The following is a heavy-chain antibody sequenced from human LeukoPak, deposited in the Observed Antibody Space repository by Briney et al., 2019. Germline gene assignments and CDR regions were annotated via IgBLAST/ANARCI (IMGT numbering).Heavy chain of an antibody. J-gene: IGHJ4*02. D-gene: IGHD1-7*01. V-gene: IGHV4-39*07. CDR3: ARVRELELDY. Sequence: PSEILSLTCTVSGGYISSRSHFWGWIRQPPGKGLEWIVTIYYSGSTFYNPSLKSRVTTSVDTSKNQFSLKLSSVTAADTAVYYCARVRELELDYWGQGTLVTVSS. CDR2: IYYSGST. CDR1: GGYISSRSHF.